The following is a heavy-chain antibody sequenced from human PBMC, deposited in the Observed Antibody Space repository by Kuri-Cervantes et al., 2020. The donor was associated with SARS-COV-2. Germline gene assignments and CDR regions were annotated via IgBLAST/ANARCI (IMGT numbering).Heavy chain of an antibody. CDR1: GFTFEDYD. CDR2: ISWSGGSM. Sequence: GGSLCLSCAASGFTFEDYDMSWVRQAPGKGLEWVSGISWSGGSMCYADSVKGRFTISRDNAKNTLFLQMNSLRAEDTAFYYCANAECGDLGGVDDWGQGTTVTVSS. V-gene: IGHV3-9*01. J-gene: IGHJ4*01. D-gene: IGHD3-16*01. CDR3: ANAECGDLGGVDD.